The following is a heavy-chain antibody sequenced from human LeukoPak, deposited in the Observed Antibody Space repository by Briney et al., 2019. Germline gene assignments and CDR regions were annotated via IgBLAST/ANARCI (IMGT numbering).Heavy chain of an antibody. CDR2: ISGSGGST. Sequence: GGSLRLSCAASGFTFSSYAMSWVRQAPGKGLEWVSAISGSGGSTYYADSVKGRFTISRDNSKNTLYLQMNSLRAEDTAVYYCAKNVPEYYDFWSGYCSHFDYRGQGTLVTVSS. CDR3: AKNVPEYYDFWSGYCSHFDY. V-gene: IGHV3-23*01. J-gene: IGHJ4*02. D-gene: IGHD3-3*01. CDR1: GFTFSSYA.